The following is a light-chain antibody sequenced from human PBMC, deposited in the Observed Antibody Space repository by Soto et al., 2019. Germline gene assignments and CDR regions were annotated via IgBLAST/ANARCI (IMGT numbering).Light chain of an antibody. CDR2: STS. CDR1: QSVSSNY. Sequence: EIVLTQSPGTLSLSPGERATLSCRASQSVSSNYLAWYRLKPGQSPILLIYSTSIRADGIPDRFSGSGSVTEFNLTISRLETEDCAVSYCQQYGNSPGTFGKGTKVEIK. V-gene: IGKV3-20*01. J-gene: IGKJ1*01. CDR3: QQYGNSPGT.